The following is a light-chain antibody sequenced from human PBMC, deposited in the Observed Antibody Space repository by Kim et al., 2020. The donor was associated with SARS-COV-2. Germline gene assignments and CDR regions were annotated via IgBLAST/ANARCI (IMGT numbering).Light chain of an antibody. CDR3: QQRSNWPRT. V-gene: IGKV3-11*01. CDR1: QSVSSL. J-gene: IGKJ1*01. CDR2: DAS. Sequence: EIVLTQSPATLSLSPGERATLSCRASQSVSSLLGWYQQKPGQAPRLLIYDASNRAAGIPARLSGSGSGTDFSLTISSLEPEDFAVYYCQQRSNWPRTFGQGTKVDIK.